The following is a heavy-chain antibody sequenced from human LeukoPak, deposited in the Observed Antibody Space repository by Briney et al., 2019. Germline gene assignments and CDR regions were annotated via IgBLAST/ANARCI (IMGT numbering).Heavy chain of an antibody. Sequence: ASVKVSCKASGYTFTGYYMHWVRQAPGQGLEWMGWTNPKSGGTKYAEKFKGRVTMTRDRPITTSYLDLSRLSPDDTALYYCARQSLDYYETLDAFDIWGQGTTVTVS. CDR3: ARQSLDYYETLDAFDI. J-gene: IGHJ3*02. V-gene: IGHV1-2*02. CDR2: TNPKSGGT. CDR1: GYTFTGYY. D-gene: IGHD3-22*01.